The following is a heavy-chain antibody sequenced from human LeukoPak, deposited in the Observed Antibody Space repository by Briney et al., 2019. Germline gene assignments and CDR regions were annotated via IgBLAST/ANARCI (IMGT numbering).Heavy chain of an antibody. CDR2: ISVSSSDI. D-gene: IGHD3-10*01. Sequence: GRSLRLSCAASGFTFSTYAMNWVRQAPGKGLEWLSSISVSSSDIYYAASVKGRFIISRDNAKNSLNLQMNRLRAEDTALYYCARGDELLQGNDALYIWGQGTMVSVSS. CDR1: GFTFSTYA. V-gene: IGHV3-21*01. J-gene: IGHJ3*02. CDR3: ARGDELLQGNDALYI.